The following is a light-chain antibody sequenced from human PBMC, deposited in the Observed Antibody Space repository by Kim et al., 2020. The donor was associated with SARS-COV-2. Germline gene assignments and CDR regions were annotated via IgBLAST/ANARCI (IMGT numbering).Light chain of an antibody. CDR1: QSISIH. CDR3: QQGNSWPWT. V-gene: IGKV3-11*01. Sequence: LSPGERATLSCRASQSISIHTVWCQRKPGQGPRRLIYDASNRATGIPDRFSGSGSGTAFTLTINILEPEDSAIYYCQQGNSWPWTFGQGTKVDIK. CDR2: DAS. J-gene: IGKJ1*01.